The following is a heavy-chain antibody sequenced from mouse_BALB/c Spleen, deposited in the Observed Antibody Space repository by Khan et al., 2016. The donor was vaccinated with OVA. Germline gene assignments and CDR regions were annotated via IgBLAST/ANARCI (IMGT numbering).Heavy chain of an antibody. Sequence: VQLQESGPGLVKPSQSLSLTCTVTGYSITSDYAWNWIRQFPGNILEWMGYISYSGSTSYNPSLKSRISITRDTSKNQFFLQLNSVTTEDTATYYFARDYGSSYYYFDYWGQGTTLTVSS. CDR3: ARDYGSSYYYFDY. D-gene: IGHD1-1*01. J-gene: IGHJ2*01. CDR2: ISYSGST. V-gene: IGHV3-2*02. CDR1: GYSITSDYA.